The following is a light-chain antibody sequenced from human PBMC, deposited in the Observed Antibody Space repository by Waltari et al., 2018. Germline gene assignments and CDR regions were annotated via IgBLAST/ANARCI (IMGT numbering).Light chain of an antibody. Sequence: EIVLTQSPGTLALSPGERANLLCRTSQNIGRYLVWYQQKPGQAPRLLIYEASRRATGIPDRFSGSGSGTDFSLTISRLKPEDFAVYYCQNHERLPATFGQGTKVEIK. CDR3: QNHERLPAT. CDR2: EAS. J-gene: IGKJ1*01. CDR1: QNIGRY. V-gene: IGKV3-20*01.